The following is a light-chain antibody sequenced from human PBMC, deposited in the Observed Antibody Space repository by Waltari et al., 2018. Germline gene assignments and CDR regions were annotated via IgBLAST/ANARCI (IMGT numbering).Light chain of an antibody. J-gene: IGLJ2*01. Sequence: LTQPAPASGHPHQTFTRSCTRTCSHIGGCNYVSSYQQLPVRAPKLIIYDVSNRPSGVSNRFSGSKSGNTASLTISGLQGEDEADYYCSSYVSSSTLELFGGGTSLAVL. CDR3: SSYVSSSTLEL. CDR2: DVS. V-gene: IGLV2-14*03. CDR1: CSHIGGCNY.